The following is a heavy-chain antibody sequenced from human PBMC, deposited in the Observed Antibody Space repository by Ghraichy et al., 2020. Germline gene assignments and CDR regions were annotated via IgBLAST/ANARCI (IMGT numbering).Heavy chain of an antibody. Sequence: GGSLRLSCSGSGFIFSSYAMYWVRQAPGKGLEYVSTISTDGGGTYYADSVKGRFTISRDNSKNTLYLQMSSLRAEDTAVYYCVRGYYWGQGTLVTVSS. CDR1: GFIFSSYA. V-gene: IGHV3-64D*06. J-gene: IGHJ4*02. CDR2: ISTDGGGT. CDR3: VRGYY.